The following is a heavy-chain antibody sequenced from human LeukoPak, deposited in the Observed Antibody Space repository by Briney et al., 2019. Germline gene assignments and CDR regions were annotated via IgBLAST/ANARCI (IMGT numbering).Heavy chain of an antibody. V-gene: IGHV4-59*08. CDR2: IYYTGIT. Sequence: PSETLSLTCTVSGASINSHYWGWIRQPPGKGLEWIGYIYYTGITNFSPSLKSRVAISLDTSKNQVSLKLSSVTAADTAVYYCASLGGTYDYWGQGALVTVSS. J-gene: IGHJ4*02. D-gene: IGHD1-26*01. CDR1: GASINSHY. CDR3: ASLGGTYDY.